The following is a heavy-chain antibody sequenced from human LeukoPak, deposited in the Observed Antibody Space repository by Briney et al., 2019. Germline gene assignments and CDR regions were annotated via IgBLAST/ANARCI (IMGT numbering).Heavy chain of an antibody. J-gene: IGHJ4*02. Sequence: SETLSLTCTVSGGSISSYYWSWIRQPPGKGLEWIGYIYTSGSTNYNPSLKSRVTISVDTSKKQFSLTLSSVTAAHTAVYYCARGCPDYDYVWGSYRIDYWGQGTLVTVSS. V-gene: IGHV4-4*09. CDR1: GGSISSYY. CDR2: IYTSGST. D-gene: IGHD3-16*02. CDR3: ARGCPDYDYVWGSYRIDY.